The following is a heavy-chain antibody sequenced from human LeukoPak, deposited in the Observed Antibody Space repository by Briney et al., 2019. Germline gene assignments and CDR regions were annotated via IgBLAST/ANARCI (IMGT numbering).Heavy chain of an antibody. Sequence: PSGTLSLTCAVSGGSISSRNWWSWVRQPPGKGLEWIGEIYHSGSTNYNPSLKSRVTISVDTSKNQFSLKLSSVTAADTAVYYCARSYGSGSYFDYWGQGTLVTVSS. J-gene: IGHJ4*02. D-gene: IGHD3-10*01. CDR2: IYHSGST. CDR1: GGSISSRNW. CDR3: ARSYGSGSYFDY. V-gene: IGHV4-4*02.